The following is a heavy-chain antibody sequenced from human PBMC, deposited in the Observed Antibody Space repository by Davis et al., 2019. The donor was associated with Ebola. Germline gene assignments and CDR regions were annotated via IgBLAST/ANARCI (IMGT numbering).Heavy chain of an antibody. J-gene: IGHJ6*04. V-gene: IGHV1-18*01. D-gene: IGHD5-12*01. CDR1: GYTFTSYG. CDR2: ISAYNGNT. CDR3: ARDWGGGVATDYYGMDV. Sequence: AASVKVSCKASGYTFTSYGISWVRQAPGQGLEWMGWISAYNGNTNYAQKLQGRVTMTTDTSTSTAYMELRSLRSDDTAVYYCARDWGGGVATDYYGMDVWGKGTTVTVSS.